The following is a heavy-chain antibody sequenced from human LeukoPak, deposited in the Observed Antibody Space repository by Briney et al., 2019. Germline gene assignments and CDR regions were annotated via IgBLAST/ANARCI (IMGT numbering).Heavy chain of an antibody. D-gene: IGHD6-19*01. CDR3: ARSESGWAFDS. Sequence: GGSLRLSCADSEFSVGSNYMTWVRQAPGKGLEWVSLIYSGGSTYYADSVKGRFTISRDNSKNTLYLQMNSLRAEDTAVYYCARSESGWAFDSWGQGTLVAVSS. V-gene: IGHV3-66*01. CDR1: EFSVGSNY. J-gene: IGHJ4*02. CDR2: IYSGGST.